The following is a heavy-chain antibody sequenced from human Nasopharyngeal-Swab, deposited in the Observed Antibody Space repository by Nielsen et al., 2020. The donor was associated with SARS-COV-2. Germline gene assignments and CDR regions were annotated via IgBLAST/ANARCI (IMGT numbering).Heavy chain of an antibody. V-gene: IGHV3-30*04. CDR1: GFTFSSYA. D-gene: IGHD3-3*01. Sequence: GESLKISCAASGFTFSSYAMHWVRQAPGKELEWVAVISYDGSNKYYADSVKGRFTISRDNSKNTLYLQMNSLRAEDTAVYYCARDFWSGYYRGGMDVWGQGTTVTVSS. CDR2: ISYDGSNK. CDR3: ARDFWSGYYRGGMDV. J-gene: IGHJ6*02.